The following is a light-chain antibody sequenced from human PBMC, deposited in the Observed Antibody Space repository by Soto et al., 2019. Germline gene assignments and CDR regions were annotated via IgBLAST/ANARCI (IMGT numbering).Light chain of an antibody. J-gene: IGLJ1*01. CDR3: CSYAGSSTYV. V-gene: IGLV2-23*02. CDR1: TSDVGSYDL. CDR2: DVT. Sequence: QSVLTQPASVSGSPGQSITISCTGTTSDVGSYDLVSWYQQHPGKAPKLIIYDVTKRPSGVSNRFSGSKSGNTASLTISGLQAEDDSDYYCCSYAGSSTYVFGSGTKVTVL.